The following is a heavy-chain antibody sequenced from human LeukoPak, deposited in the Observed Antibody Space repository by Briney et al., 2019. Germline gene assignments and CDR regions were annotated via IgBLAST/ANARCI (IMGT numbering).Heavy chain of an antibody. CDR3: ARTLYGSGSYYTYFDY. J-gene: IGHJ4*02. CDR2: INHSGST. V-gene: IGHV4-34*01. CDR1: GESFSGYY. D-gene: IGHD3-10*01. Sequence: SETLSLTCAVYGESFSGYYWSWIRQPPGKGLEWIGEINHSGSTNYNPSLKSRVTISVDTSKNQFSLKLSSVTAADTAVYYCARTLYGSGSYYTYFDYWGQGTLVTVSS.